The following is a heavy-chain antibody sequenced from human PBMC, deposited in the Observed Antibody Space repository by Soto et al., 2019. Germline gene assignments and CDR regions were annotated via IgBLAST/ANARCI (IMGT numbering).Heavy chain of an antibody. CDR2: IYYSGST. D-gene: IGHD5-18*01. V-gene: IGHV4-31*03. CDR1: GGSFSSGGYY. Sequence: SVSLTCTVSGGSFSSGGYYWSWIRQHPGKGLEWIGYIYYSGSTYYNPSLKSRVTISVDTSKNQFSLKLSSVTAADTAVYYCARTWYSYGPNGPWGQGTLVTVSS. J-gene: IGHJ5*02. CDR3: ARTWYSYGPNGP.